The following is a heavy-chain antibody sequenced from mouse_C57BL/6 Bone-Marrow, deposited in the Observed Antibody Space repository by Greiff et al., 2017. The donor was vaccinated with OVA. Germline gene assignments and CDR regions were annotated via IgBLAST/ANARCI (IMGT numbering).Heavy chain of an antibody. D-gene: IGHD2-3*01. J-gene: IGHJ4*01. CDR3: ARRGLWLLRTYAMDY. Sequence: EVHLVESGGGLVKPGGSLKLSCAASGFTFSDYGMHWVRQAPEKGLEWVAYISCGSSTIYYADTVKGRFTISRDNAKTNLFQKRTGLRSEDTAMYYCARRGLWLLRTYAMDYWGQGTSVTVSS. CDR1: GFTFSDYG. CDR2: ISCGSSTI. V-gene: IGHV5-17*01.